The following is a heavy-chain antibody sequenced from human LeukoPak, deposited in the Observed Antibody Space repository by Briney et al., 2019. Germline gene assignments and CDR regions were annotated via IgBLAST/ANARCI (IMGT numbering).Heavy chain of an antibody. CDR2: INPNSGGT. CDR3: ARVHPGGRGNWFDP. J-gene: IGHJ5*02. V-gene: IGHV1-2*02. D-gene: IGHD3-16*01. CDR1: GYTFTGCY. Sequence: ASVKVSCKASGYTFTGCYMHWVRQAPGQGLEWMGWINPNSGGTNYAQKFQGRVTMTRDTSISTAYMELSRLRSDDTAVYYCARVHPGGRGNWFDPWGQGTLVTVSS.